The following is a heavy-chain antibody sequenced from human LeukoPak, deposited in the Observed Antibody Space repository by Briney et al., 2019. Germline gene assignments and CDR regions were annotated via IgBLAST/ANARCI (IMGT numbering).Heavy chain of an antibody. CDR3: TRDGTYYYDSSGYYPDY. Sequence: GGSLRLSCTASGFTFGDYAMSWVRQAPGKGLEWGGFIRSKAYGGTTEYAASVKGRFTISRDDSKSIAYLQMNSLKTEDTAVYYCTRDGTYYYDSSGYYPDYWGQGTLVTVSS. D-gene: IGHD3-22*01. J-gene: IGHJ4*02. CDR1: GFTFGDYA. CDR2: IRSKAYGGTT. V-gene: IGHV3-49*04.